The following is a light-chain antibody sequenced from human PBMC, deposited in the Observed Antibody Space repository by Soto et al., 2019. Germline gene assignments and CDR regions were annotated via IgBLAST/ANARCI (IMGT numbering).Light chain of an antibody. CDR3: ASYTTSSAFVV. CDR1: SRDVGSYDR. J-gene: IGLJ2*01. CDR2: EVS. Sequence: QSALTQPLSVSASPGQSVTISCTGTSRDVGSYDRVSWYQQPPGTAPKLMIYEVSNRPSGVPDRFSGSKSGNTASLTISGLQAEDEAGYFCASYTTSSAFVVFGGGTKLTVL. V-gene: IGLV2-18*02.